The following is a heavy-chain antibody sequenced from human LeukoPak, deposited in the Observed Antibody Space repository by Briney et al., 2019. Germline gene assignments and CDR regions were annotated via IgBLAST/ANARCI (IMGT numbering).Heavy chain of an antibody. CDR2: ISSSSYI. D-gene: IGHD2-8*01. CDR3: ARDQLGVANY. V-gene: IGHV3-21*01. Sequence: PGGPLRLSCAASGFTFSSYSMNWVRQAPGKGLEWVSSISSSSYIYYADSVKGRFTISRDNAKNSLYLQMNSLRAEDTAVYYCARDQLGVANYWGQGTLVTVSS. CDR1: GFTFSSYS. J-gene: IGHJ4*02.